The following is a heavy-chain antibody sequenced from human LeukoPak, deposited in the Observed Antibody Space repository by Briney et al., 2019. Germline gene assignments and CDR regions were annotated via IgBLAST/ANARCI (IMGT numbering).Heavy chain of an antibody. CDR1: GFTFSNYN. CDR2: ISRSSSYI. V-gene: IGHV3-21*01. CDR3: ARGYGDSIHFDY. D-gene: IGHD4-17*01. J-gene: IGHJ4*02. Sequence: GGSLRLSCAASGFTFSNYNMNWVRQAPGKGLEWVSSISRSSSYIYYADSVKGRFTISRDNAKNSLYLQMNSLRAEEAAVYYCARGYGDSIHFDYWGQGTLVTVSS.